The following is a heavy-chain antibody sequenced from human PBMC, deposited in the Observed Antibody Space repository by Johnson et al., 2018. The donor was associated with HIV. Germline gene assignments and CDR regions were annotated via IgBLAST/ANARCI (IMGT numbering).Heavy chain of an antibody. CDR3: ARERGYFGNPAFDI. CDR2: IRYDGSNK. J-gene: IGHJ3*02. D-gene: IGHD4-23*01. Sequence: QVQLVESGGGVVQPGGSLRLSCVASGFTFSSYGMHWVRQAPGKGLEWVAFIRYDGSNKHYADSVKGRFTISRDNSKNTVSLQMNSLRTEDTAMYYCARERGYFGNPAFDIWGQGTMVTVSS. V-gene: IGHV3-30*02. CDR1: GFTFSSYG.